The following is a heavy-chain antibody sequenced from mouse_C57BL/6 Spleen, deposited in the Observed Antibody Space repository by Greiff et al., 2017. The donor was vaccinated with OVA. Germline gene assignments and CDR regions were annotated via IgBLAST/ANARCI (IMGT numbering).Heavy chain of an antibody. CDR2: IDPSDSYT. J-gene: IGHJ4*01. V-gene: IGHV1-59*01. Sequence: QVQLQQPGAELVRPGTSVKLSCKASGYTFTSYWMHWVKQRPGQGLEWIGVIDPSDSYTNYNQKFKGKATLTVDTSSSTAYMQLSSLTSEDSAVYDCARYYGSSYGKYYYAMDYWGQGTSVTVSS. D-gene: IGHD1-1*01. CDR3: ARYYGSSYGKYYYAMDY. CDR1: GYTFTSYW.